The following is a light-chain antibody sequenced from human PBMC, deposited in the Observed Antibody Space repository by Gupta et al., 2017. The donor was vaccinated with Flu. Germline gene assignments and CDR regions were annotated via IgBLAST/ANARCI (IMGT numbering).Light chain of an antibody. J-gene: IGKJ1*01. CDR1: QSISSW. V-gene: IGKV1-5*03. CDR2: KAS. CDR3: QQDNSYPRT. Sequence: DIQMTQSPSTLSASVGDRVTIPCRASQSISSWLVWYQQKPGKAPKLLIYKASSVESGVPSRFSGSGSGTEFTLTISSLQPDDFATYYCQQDNSYPRTFGQGTKVEIK.